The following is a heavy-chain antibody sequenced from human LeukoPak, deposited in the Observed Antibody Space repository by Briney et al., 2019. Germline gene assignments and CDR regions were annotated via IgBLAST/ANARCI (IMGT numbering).Heavy chain of an antibody. CDR2: IYSGGST. V-gene: IGHV3-66*01. CDR1: GFTVSSNY. Sequence: GGSLRLSCAASGFTVSSNYMSWVRQAPGKGLEWVSVIYSGGSTYYADSVKGRFTISRDNSKNTLYLQMNSLRAEDTAVYYCAREGRGAGARIHDAFDIWGQGTMVTVSS. J-gene: IGHJ3*02. D-gene: IGHD1-26*01. CDR3: AREGRGAGARIHDAFDI.